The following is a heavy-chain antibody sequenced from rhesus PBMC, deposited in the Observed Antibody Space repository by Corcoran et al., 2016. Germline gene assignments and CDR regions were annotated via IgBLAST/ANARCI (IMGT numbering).Heavy chain of an antibody. D-gene: IGHD5-12*01. CDR1: GGSISGGYD. V-gene: IGHV4-76*01. J-gene: IGHJ4*01. CDR2: IEGSSGST. CDR3: ASDRLDSSV. Sequence: QVQLQESGPGLVKPSETLSLTCAVSGGSISGGYDWSLIRQPPGKGLAWIGLIEGSSGSTNYNPSLKNRVTISKDTSKNQFSLKLSSVTAADTAVYYCASDRLDSSVWGQGVLVTVSA.